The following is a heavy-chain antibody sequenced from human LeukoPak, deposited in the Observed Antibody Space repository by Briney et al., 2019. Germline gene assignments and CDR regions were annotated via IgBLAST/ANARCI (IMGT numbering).Heavy chain of an antibody. V-gene: IGHV1-8*01. CDR1: GSIVSSYD. D-gene: IGHD3-10*01. Sequence: ASVKVSCTASGSIVSSYDVNWLRQATGQRPEWRGWMNRYSGNTGYAQKFQGRISMTRNTSISTAYMELSSLRSEDTAVYYCARGGLWFGESLGYWGQGTLVTVSS. CDR2: MNRYSGNT. J-gene: IGHJ4*02. CDR3: ARGGLWFGESLGY.